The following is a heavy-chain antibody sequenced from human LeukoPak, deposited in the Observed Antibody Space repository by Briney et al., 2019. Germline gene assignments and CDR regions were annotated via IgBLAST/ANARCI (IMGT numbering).Heavy chain of an antibody. CDR3: ARDRWQQLVFFDY. V-gene: IGHV3-7*01. CDR2: IKQDGSEK. CDR1: GFTFSSYW. D-gene: IGHD6-13*01. J-gene: IGHJ4*02. Sequence: GGSLRLSCAASGFTFSSYWMSWVRQAPGKGLEWVANIKQDGSEKYYVDSVKGRFTISRDNAKNSLYLQMNSLRVEDTAVYYCARDRWQQLVFFDYWGQGTLVTVSS.